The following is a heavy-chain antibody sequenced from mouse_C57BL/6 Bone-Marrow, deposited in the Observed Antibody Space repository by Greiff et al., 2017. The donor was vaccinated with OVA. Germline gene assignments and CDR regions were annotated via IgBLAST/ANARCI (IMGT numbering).Heavy chain of an antibody. CDR3: AREAPLYGNSYDSEG. J-gene: IGHJ2*01. D-gene: IGHD2-1*01. CDR1: GYSITSGYY. V-gene: IGHV3-6*01. Sequence: EVKLLESGPGLVKPSQSLSLTCSVTGYSITSGYYWNWIRQFPGNKLEWMGYISYDGSNNYNPSFKNRISLTRDTSKRQFFLKLDSVTTEDTATYYCAREAPLYGNSYDSEGWGEGTTPPVSS. CDR2: ISYDGSN.